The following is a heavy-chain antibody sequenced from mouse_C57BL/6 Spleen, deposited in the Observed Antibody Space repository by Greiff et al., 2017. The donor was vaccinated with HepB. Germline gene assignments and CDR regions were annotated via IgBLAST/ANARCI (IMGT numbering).Heavy chain of an antibody. J-gene: IGHJ2*01. D-gene: IGHD1-1*01. CDR1: GFTFSSYA. Sequence: EVQLVESGGGLVKPGGSLKLSCAASGFTFSSYAMSWVRQTPEKRLEWVATISDGGSYTYYPDNVKGRFTISRDNAKNNLYLQMSHLKSEDTAMYYCARGGLRFFDYWGQGTTLTVSS. CDR3: ARGGLRFFDY. CDR2: ISDGGSYT. V-gene: IGHV5-4*01.